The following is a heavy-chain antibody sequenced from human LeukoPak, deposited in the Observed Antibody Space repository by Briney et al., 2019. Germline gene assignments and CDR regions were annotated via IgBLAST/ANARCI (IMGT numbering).Heavy chain of an antibody. CDR2: IHYTGGT. CDR1: GGSIRGYY. Sequence: SDTLSLTCAIYGGSIRGYYWRWITQPRGKGLEGVGEIHYTGGTSSNPSLKTRATISIDTSRNQLSLKLSSVTAADTAVYYCARGNILSGYCFDFWGQGALVTVSS. J-gene: IGHJ4*02. V-gene: IGHV4-34*01. CDR3: ARGNILSGYCFDF. D-gene: IGHD3-9*01.